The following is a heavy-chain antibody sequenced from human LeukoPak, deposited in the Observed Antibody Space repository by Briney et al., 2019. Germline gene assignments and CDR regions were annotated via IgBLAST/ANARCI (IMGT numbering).Heavy chain of an antibody. CDR1: GFTFRNYW. CDR2: IKEDGSDK. V-gene: IGHV3-7*01. Sequence: GGSLRLSCTASGFTFRNYWMSWVRQAPGKGLECVAYIKEDGSDKNYVDSVKGRFTISRDNAKSSLYLQMNSLRVEGTAVYYCVRGTRSDSFWGQGTQVTVSS. CDR3: VRGTRSDSF. J-gene: IGHJ4*02. D-gene: IGHD6-25*01.